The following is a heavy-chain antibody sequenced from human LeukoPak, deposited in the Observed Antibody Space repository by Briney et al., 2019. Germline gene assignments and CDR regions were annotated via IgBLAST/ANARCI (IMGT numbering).Heavy chain of an antibody. J-gene: IGHJ3*01. D-gene: IGHD2-2*01. Sequence: SQTLSLTCTVSGGSISSGSYYWSWIRQPAGKGLEWIGRIYTSGSTNYNPSLKSRVTISVDTSKNQFSLKLSSVTAADTAVYYCARAQKYCSSTSCYFNAFDVWGQGTMVTVSS. CDR2: IYTSGST. CDR1: GGSISSGSYY. V-gene: IGHV4-61*02. CDR3: ARAQKYCSSTSCYFNAFDV.